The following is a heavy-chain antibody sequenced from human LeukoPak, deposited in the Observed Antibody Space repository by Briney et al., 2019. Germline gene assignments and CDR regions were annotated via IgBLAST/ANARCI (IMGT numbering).Heavy chain of an antibody. CDR2: IYYSGST. CDR3: ARGGVACSGGSCYYYYMDV. V-gene: IGHV4-59*12. Sequence: PSETLSLTCTVSGGSISSYYWSWIRQPPGKGLEWIGYIYYSGSTNYNPSLKSRVTISVDKSKNQFSLKLSSVTAADTAVYYCARGGVACSGGSCYYYYMDVWGKGTTVTVSS. D-gene: IGHD2-15*01. J-gene: IGHJ6*03. CDR1: GGSISSYY.